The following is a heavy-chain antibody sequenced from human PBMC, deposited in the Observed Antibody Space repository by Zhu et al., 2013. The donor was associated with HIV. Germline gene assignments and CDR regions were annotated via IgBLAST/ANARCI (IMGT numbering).Heavy chain of an antibody. CDR1: GYAFTGFY. V-gene: IGHV1-2*02. Sequence: AQSGPEVKRPGASVKLSCTSSGYAFTGFYIHWIRQAPGQGLEWMGWINPINGGTHLAQDFRGRMTLTTDAAVSSTYMELNSLSSNDTAFYYCARDAQEGDLDFWGRGTLVTV. CDR2: INPINGGT. D-gene: IGHD1-26*01. J-gene: IGHJ4*02. CDR3: ARDAQEGDLDF.